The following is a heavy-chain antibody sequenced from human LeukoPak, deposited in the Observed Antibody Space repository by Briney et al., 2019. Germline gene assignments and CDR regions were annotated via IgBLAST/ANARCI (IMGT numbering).Heavy chain of an antibody. Sequence: SEPLSLTCAVSGLPFSNYYWSWVRQSTRQGLEWIGEINHSGYTNYNPSLKTRVTMSIDTSKNQFSLKVTSVTAADAGVYYCTRAVAGHPDWGQGTLVTVSS. J-gene: IGHJ4*02. CDR2: INHSGYT. CDR1: GLPFSNYY. CDR3: TRAVAGHPD. V-gene: IGHV4-34*01. D-gene: IGHD6-19*01.